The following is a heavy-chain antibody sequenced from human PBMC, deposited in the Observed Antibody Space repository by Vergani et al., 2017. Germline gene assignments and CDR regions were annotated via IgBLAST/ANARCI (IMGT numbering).Heavy chain of an antibody. J-gene: IGHJ1*01. CDR3: AKDAPRSGWIPEYFQH. Sequence: QVQLEESGGGVVQPGRSLRLSCAGSGFTLSSHAMHWVRQAPGKGLEWVTFIRYDGSNTYYADSVKGRFTISRDNSKNTLYLQMNSLRAEDTAVYYCAKDAPRSGWIPEYFQHWGQGTLVTVSS. CDR1: GFTLSSHA. D-gene: IGHD6-19*01. V-gene: IGHV3-30*02. CDR2: IRYDGSNT.